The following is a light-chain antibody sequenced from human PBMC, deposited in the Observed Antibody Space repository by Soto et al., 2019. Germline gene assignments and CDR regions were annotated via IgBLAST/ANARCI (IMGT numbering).Light chain of an antibody. CDR1: QSVSSN. V-gene: IGKV3-15*01. CDR3: QQYNNWPPRGT. J-gene: IGKJ1*01. Sequence: EIVMTQSPATLSVSPGERDTLSCRASQSVSSNLAWYQRKPGQAPRLLIYGASTRAPGIPARYSGSGSGTGFTRTISSLQSEDFAVYYCQQYNNWPPRGTFGQGTKVEIK. CDR2: GAS.